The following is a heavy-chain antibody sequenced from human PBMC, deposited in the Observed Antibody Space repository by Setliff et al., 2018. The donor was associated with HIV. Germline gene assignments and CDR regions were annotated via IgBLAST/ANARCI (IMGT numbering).Heavy chain of an antibody. V-gene: IGHV3-23*01. CDR1: GFTFSNYV. J-gene: IGHJ4*02. Sequence: GGSLRLSCAASGFTFSNYVMSWVRQTPGKGLEWVSVISSSGGRTYHADSVKGRFTISRDNSKNTLYLQMNSLRLEDTAVYYCAREGGSPRYFDYWGQGTLVTVSS. D-gene: IGHD3-10*01. CDR3: AREGGSPRYFDY. CDR2: ISSSGGRT.